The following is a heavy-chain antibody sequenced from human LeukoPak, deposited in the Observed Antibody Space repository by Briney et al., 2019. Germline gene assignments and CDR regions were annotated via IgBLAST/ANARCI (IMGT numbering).Heavy chain of an antibody. J-gene: IGHJ5*02. Sequence: GGSLRLSCAASGFTFSSYGMHWVRQAPGKGLEWVAVIWYDGSNKYYADSVKGRFTISRDNSKNTLYLQMNSLRAEDTAVYYCARESRRVGAIFWFDPWGQGTLVIVSS. V-gene: IGHV3-33*01. CDR2: IWYDGSNK. CDR1: GFTFSSYG. CDR3: ARESRRVGAIFWFDP. D-gene: IGHD1-26*01.